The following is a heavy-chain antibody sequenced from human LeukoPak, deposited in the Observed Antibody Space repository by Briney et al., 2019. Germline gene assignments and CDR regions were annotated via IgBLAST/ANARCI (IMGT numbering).Heavy chain of an antibody. V-gene: IGHV3-21*01. Sequence: PGGSLRLSCAASGFTFSSYSMNWVRQAPGKGLEWVSSISSSSSYIYYADSVKGRFTISRDNAKNSLYLQMNSLRAEDTAVYYCARDSVVLMVYATRSDAFDIWGQGTMVTVSS. D-gene: IGHD2-8*01. CDR3: ARDSVVLMVYATRSDAFDI. J-gene: IGHJ3*02. CDR1: GFTFSSYS. CDR2: ISSSSSYI.